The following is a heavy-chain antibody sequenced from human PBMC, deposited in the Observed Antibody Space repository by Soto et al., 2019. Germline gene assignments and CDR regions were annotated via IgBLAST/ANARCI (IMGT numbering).Heavy chain of an antibody. V-gene: IGHV3-33*01. CDR3: ARFHPPAAGTTGLVDY. J-gene: IGHJ4*02. CDR1: GFTFSSYG. Sequence: GGSLRLSCAASGFTFSSYGMHWVRQAPGKGLEWVAVIWYDGSNKYYADSVKGRFTISRDNSKNTLYLQMNSLRAEDTAVYYCARFHPPAAGTTGLVDYWGQGTLVTVSS. CDR2: IWYDGSNK. D-gene: IGHD6-13*01.